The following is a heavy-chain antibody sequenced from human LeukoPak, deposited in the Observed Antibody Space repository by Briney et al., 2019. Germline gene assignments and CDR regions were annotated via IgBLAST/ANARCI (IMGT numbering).Heavy chain of an antibody. CDR3: ARGSSWCDY. CDR2: INPNSGGT. CDR1: GYTFTGYY. V-gene: IGHV1-2*02. Sequence: ASVKVSRKASGYTFTGYYMHWVRQAPGQGLEWMGWINPNSGGTNYAQKFQDRVTMTRETSITTAYMELSRLTSDDTAVYYCARGSSWCDYWGQGTLVAVSS. D-gene: IGHD6-13*01. J-gene: IGHJ4*02.